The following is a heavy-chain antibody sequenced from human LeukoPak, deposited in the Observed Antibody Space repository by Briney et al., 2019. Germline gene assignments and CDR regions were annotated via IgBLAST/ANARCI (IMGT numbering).Heavy chain of an antibody. V-gene: IGHV1-69*05. CDR1: GGTFSSYA. J-gene: IGHJ5*02. D-gene: IGHD3-10*01. Sequence: ASVKVSCKASGGTFSSYAISWVRQAPGQGLEWMGGIIPIFGTANYAQKLQGRVTMTTDTSTSTAYMELRSLRSDDTAVYYCARERVPYGYDPWGQGTLVTVSS. CDR3: ARERVPYGYDP. CDR2: IIPIFGTA.